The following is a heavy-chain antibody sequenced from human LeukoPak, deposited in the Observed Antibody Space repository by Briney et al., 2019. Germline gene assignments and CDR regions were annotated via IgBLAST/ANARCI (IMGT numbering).Heavy chain of an antibody. CDR3: EREGLAATDDTFDL. V-gene: IGHV1-2*02. CDR1: GYTFTRYY. D-gene: IGHD6-13*01. J-gene: IGHJ3*01. CDR2: INSNSGDT. Sequence: GASVKISCKASGYTFTRYYMHWVRQAPGQGLEWMGWINSNSGDTKYAQKFQGRVTMTRDTSISTVYMELNRLASDDTALSFCEREGLAATDDTFDLWAQGTSVIVSS.